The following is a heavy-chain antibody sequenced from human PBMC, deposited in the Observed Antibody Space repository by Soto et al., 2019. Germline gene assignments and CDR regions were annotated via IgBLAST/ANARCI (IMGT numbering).Heavy chain of an antibody. V-gene: IGHV5-10-1*01. CDR2: IDPSDSYT. CDR1: GYSFTSYW. Sequence: GESLKISCKGSGYSFTSYWISWVRQMPGKGLEWMGRIDPSDSYTNYSPSFQGHVTISADKSISTAYLQWSSLKASDTAMYYCARDIAAAGINSYYYVMDVWGQGTTVTVSS. D-gene: IGHD6-13*01. CDR3: ARDIAAAGINSYYYVMDV. J-gene: IGHJ6*02.